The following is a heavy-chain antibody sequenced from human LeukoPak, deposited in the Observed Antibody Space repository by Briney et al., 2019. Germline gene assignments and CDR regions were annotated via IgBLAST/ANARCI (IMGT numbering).Heavy chain of an antibody. D-gene: IGHD3-22*01. CDR1: GFSLSSYA. CDR2: ISSTDAGT. Sequence: GGSLRLSCAASGFSLSSYAMSWVRQAPGKGLEWVSAISSTDAGTYHADSVRGRFTISRDSSKNTLYLQMNSLRAEDAAVYYCARLKRNGYYDSSGYYYFDYWGQGTLVTVSS. CDR3: ARLKRNGYYDSSGYYYFDY. V-gene: IGHV3-23*01. J-gene: IGHJ4*02.